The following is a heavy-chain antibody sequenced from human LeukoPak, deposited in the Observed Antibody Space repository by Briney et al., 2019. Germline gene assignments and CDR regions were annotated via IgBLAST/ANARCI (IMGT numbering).Heavy chain of an antibody. CDR2: ISSSSSYT. Sequence: GGSLRLSCAASGFTFSDYYMSWIRQAPGKGLEWVSYISSSSSYTNYADSVKGRFTISRDNSKNTLYLQMNSLRAEDTAVYYCAKGYYGSGVDYFDYWGQGTLVTVSS. J-gene: IGHJ4*02. CDR3: AKGYYGSGVDYFDY. D-gene: IGHD3-10*01. CDR1: GFTFSDYY. V-gene: IGHV3-11*06.